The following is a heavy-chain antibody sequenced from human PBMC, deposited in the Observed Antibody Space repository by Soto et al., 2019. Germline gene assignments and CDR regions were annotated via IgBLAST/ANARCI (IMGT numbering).Heavy chain of an antibody. CDR3: AKDPLDY. CDR2: ISYDGSNK. J-gene: IGHJ4*02. Sequence: LRLSCAASGFTFSSYGMHWVRQAPGKGLEWVAVISYDGSNKYYADSVKGRFTISRDNSKNTLYLQMNSLRAEDTAVYYCAKDPLDYWGQGTLVPVYS. CDR1: GFTFSSYG. V-gene: IGHV3-30*18.